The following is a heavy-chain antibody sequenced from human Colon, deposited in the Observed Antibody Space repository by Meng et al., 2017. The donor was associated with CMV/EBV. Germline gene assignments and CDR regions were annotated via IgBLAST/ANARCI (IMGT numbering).Heavy chain of an antibody. CDR3: ARHSLTILTD. V-gene: IGHV2-5*02. CDR1: GFSLTTTGAG. Sequence: ITWQDAGPALLKPTQTLTLTCTFSGFSLTTTGAGVAWVRQPPGKAPELLALIHWDDDKRYSPSLKNRPNITKDTSKNQVVLSLTDLDPADTGTFYCARHSLTILTDWDQGALVTVSS. D-gene: IGHD2-8*02. J-gene: IGHJ4*02. CDR2: IHWDDDK.